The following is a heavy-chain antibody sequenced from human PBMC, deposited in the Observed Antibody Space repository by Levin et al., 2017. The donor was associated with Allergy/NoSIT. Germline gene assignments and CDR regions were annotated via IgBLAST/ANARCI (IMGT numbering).Heavy chain of an antibody. CDR1: GFTFSSYS. CDR2: ISSSSSYI. J-gene: IGHJ3*02. D-gene: IGHD2-15*01. V-gene: IGHV3-21*01. Sequence: GESLKISCAASGFTFSSYSMNWVRQAPGKGLEWVSSISSSSSYIYYADSVKGRFTISRDNAKNSLYLQMNSLRAEDTAVYYCAREAYCSGGSCSQWNLGAFDIWGQGTMVTVSS. CDR3: AREAYCSGGSCSQWNLGAFDI.